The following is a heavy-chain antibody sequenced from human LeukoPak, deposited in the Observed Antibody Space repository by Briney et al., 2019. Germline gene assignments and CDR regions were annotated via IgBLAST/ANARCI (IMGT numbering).Heavy chain of an antibody. Sequence: GASVKVSCKASGYTFTGYYMHWVRQAPGQGLEWMGWINPNSGGTNYAQKFQGRVTMTRVTSISTAYMELSRLRSDDTAVYYCARGIAAAGRDWFDPWGQGTLVTVSS. J-gene: IGHJ5*02. D-gene: IGHD6-13*01. V-gene: IGHV1-2*02. CDR2: INPNSGGT. CDR1: GYTFTGYY. CDR3: ARGIAAAGRDWFDP.